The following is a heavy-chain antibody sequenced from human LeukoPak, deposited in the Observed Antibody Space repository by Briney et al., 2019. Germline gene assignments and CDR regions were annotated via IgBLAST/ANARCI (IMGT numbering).Heavy chain of an antibody. J-gene: IGHJ4*02. CDR3: ARDGPLGVDNWNYDY. CDR2: ISTSSSYI. V-gene: IGHV3-21*04. CDR1: GFTFSSYS. D-gene: IGHD1-7*01. Sequence: GGSLRLSCAASGFTFSSYSMNWVRQAPGKGLEWVSSISTSSSYINYADSVKGRFTISRDNAKESLYLQMNSLRSEDTAVYYCARDGPLGVDNWNYDYWGQGTLVTVSS.